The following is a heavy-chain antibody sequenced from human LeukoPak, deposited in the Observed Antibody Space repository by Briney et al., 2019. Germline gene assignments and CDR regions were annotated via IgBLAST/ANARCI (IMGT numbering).Heavy chain of an antibody. J-gene: IGHJ4*02. CDR2: IHHSGHT. D-gene: IGHD2-2*01. CDR1: GGSISSYY. CDR3: ARYCSSTSCPFDY. V-gene: IGHV4-59*06. Sequence: SETLSLTCTVSGGSISSYYWSWIRQPPGKGLEWVGYIHHSGHTYDNPSLQSRVIISMDKSKNQFSLKLNSVTAADTAVYYCARYCSSTSCPFDYWGQGALVTVSS.